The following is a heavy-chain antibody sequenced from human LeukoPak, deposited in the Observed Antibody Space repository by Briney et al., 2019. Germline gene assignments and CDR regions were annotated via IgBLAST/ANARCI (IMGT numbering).Heavy chain of an antibody. CDR1: GFTFSSYA. CDR2: ISYDGSNK. CDR3: VRDFGSYSHFFDY. Sequence: GRSLRLSCAASGFTFSSYAMHWVRQAPGKGLEWVAVISYDGSNKYYADSVKGRFTISRDNSKNTLYLQMNSLRAEDTAVYYCVRDFGSYSHFFDYWGQGTLVTVSS. J-gene: IGHJ4*02. D-gene: IGHD1-26*01. V-gene: IGHV3-30*04.